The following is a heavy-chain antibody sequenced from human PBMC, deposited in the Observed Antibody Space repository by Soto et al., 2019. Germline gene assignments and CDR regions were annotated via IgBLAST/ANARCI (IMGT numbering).Heavy chain of an antibody. Sequence: PSETLSLTCTVSGGSVSSGSYYWSWIRQHPGKGLEWIGYIYYSGSTYYNPSLKSRVTISVDTSKNQFSLKLSSVTAADTAVYYCARTTSRDDAFDYWAQGTLVTVSS. CDR3: ARTTSRDDAFDY. CDR2: IYYSGST. CDR1: GGSVSSGSYY. J-gene: IGHJ4*02. V-gene: IGHV4-31*03. D-gene: IGHD1-1*01.